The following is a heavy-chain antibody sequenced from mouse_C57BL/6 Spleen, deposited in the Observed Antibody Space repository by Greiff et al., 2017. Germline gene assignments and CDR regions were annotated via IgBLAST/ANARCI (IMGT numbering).Heavy chain of an antibody. CDR3: ARQGTGTIDY. V-gene: IGHV1-69*01. CDR2: IDPSDSYT. J-gene: IGHJ2*01. Sequence: QVQLQQPGAELVMPGASVKLSCKASGYTFTSYWMHWVKQRPGQGLEWIGEIDPSDSYTTYNQKFKGKSTLTVDKSSSPACMQLSSLTSEDSAVYYCARQGTGTIDYWGQGTTLTVSS. D-gene: IGHD4-1*01. CDR1: GYTFTSYW.